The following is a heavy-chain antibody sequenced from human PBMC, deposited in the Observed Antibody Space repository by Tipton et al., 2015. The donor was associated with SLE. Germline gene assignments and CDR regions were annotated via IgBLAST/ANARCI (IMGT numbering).Heavy chain of an antibody. V-gene: IGHV4-59*01. CDR2: ISYSGNT. Sequence: TLSLTCSVSGTSISNYYWSWIRQPPGKGLEWIGYISYSGNTNYNPSLKSRVTISVDTSKKQLSLKLNSVNAADTAVYYCATRGYDFWSGYYIGIPLQHWGQGTLVTVSS. J-gene: IGHJ1*01. CDR1: GTSISNYY. CDR3: ATRGYDFWSGYYIGIPLQH. D-gene: IGHD3-3*01.